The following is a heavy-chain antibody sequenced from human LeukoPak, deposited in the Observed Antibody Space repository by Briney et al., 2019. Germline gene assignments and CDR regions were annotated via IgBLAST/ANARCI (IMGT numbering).Heavy chain of an antibody. V-gene: IGHV1-2*02. J-gene: IGHJ6*02. CDR2: INPNSGGT. D-gene: IGHD4/OR15-4a*01. CDR1: GYTFTGYY. CDR3: ARVRENYGGNTYYYYYGMDV. Sequence: ASVKVSCKASGYTFTGYYMHWVRQAPGQGLEWMGWINPNSGGTNYAQKFQGRVTMTRDTSISTAYMELSRLRSDDTAVYYCARVRENYGGNTYYYYYGMDVWGQGTTVTVSS.